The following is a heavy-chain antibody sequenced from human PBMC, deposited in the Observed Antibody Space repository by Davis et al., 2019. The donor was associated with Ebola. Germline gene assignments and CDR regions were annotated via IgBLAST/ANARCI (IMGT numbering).Heavy chain of an antibody. J-gene: IGHJ4*02. D-gene: IGHD2-15*01. CDR3: AIQVVGTTRVFDF. CDR2: IFYTGTT. V-gene: IGHV4-39*02. CDR1: GGSIRSSNYY. Sequence: MPSETLSLTCSVSGGSIRSSNYYCSWVRQPPGKGLEWIGSIFYTGTTYFNPSLSSRVAVSVDTSKNHFSLKLSSVTAADTAIYYCAIQVVGTTRVFDFWCQGTLVTVSS.